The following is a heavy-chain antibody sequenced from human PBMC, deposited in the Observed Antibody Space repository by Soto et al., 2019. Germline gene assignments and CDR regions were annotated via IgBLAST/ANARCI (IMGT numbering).Heavy chain of an antibody. V-gene: IGHV4-39*07. CDR3: ARGPGAEDSSGYSPSLYYFDY. D-gene: IGHD3-22*01. Sequence: PSETLSLTCTVSGGSVSSGSYYWSWIRQPPGKGLEWIGEINHSGSTNYNPSLKSRVTISVDTSKNQFSLKLSSVTAADTAVYYCARGPGAEDSSGYSPSLYYFDYWGQGTLVTVSS. CDR2: INHSGST. J-gene: IGHJ4*02. CDR1: GGSVSSGSYY.